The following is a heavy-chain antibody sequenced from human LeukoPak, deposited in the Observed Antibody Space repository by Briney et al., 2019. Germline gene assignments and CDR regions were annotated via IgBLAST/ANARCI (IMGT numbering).Heavy chain of an antibody. CDR3: AKVPDRGSYFDY. CDR1: GFTFSSYG. CDR2: ISGSGGST. V-gene: IGHV3-23*01. Sequence: GGSLRLSCAASGFTFSSYGMSWVRQAPGKGLEWVSAISGSGGSTYYADSVKGRFTISRDKSENMLYLQMNSLRAEDTAVYYCAKVPDRGSYFDYWGQGTLVTVSS. D-gene: IGHD1-26*01. J-gene: IGHJ4*02.